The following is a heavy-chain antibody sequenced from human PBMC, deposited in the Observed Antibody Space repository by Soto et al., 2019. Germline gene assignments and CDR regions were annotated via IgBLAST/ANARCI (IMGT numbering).Heavy chain of an antibody. CDR3: ARGGYSGYDWAFDR. CDR2: IYYSGST. J-gene: IGHJ3*02. CDR1: GGSISSVIYY. Sequence: PSETLSLTCTVSGGSISSVIYYWGWIRQPPGKGLEWIGSIYYSGSTYYNPSLKSRVTISVDTSKNQFSLKLSSVTAADTAVYYWARGGYSGYDWAFDRWGQGTMVTVS. D-gene: IGHD5-12*01. V-gene: IGHV4-39*01.